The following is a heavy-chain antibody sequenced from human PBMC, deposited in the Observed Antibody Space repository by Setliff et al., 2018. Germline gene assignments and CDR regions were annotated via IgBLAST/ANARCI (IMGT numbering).Heavy chain of an antibody. CDR3: TTDCTTTRCTMDV. J-gene: IGHJ6*03. V-gene: IGHV3-15*01. CDR2: VKTKSDSGTV. Sequence: PGGSLRLSCAASGFSFSDAWLSWVRQAPGKGLEWVGRVKTKSDSGTVDYAAPVEGRFTTSRDDSRSTVYLQMNSLKTEDTAVYYRTTDCTTTRCTMDVWGKGTMVTVSS. CDR1: GFSFSDAW. D-gene: IGHD2-2*01.